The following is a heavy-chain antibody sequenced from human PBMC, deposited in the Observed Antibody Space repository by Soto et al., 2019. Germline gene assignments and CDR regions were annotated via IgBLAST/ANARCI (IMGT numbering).Heavy chain of an antibody. J-gene: IGHJ5*02. D-gene: IGHD2-15*01. Sequence: ASVKVSCKASGYTFTSYGISWVRQATGQGLEWMGWMNPNSGNTGYAQKFQGRVTMTRNTSISTAYMELSSLRFEDTAVYYCARERAVGFDPWGQGTMVTVSS. CDR1: GYTFTSYG. V-gene: IGHV1-8*02. CDR2: MNPNSGNT. CDR3: ARERAVGFDP.